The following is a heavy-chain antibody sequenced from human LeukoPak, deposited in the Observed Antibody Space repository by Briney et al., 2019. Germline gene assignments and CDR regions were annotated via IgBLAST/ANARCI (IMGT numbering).Heavy chain of an antibody. V-gene: IGHV4-34*01. J-gene: IGHJ4*02. D-gene: IGHD2-2*01. Sequence: STXYHPSLXSRXTISXXXSKNQFSLKLSSVTAADTAVYYXARGSXCSXTSCSPYYFDYWGQGTLVTVSS. CDR3: ARGSXCSXTSCSPYYFDY. CDR2: ST.